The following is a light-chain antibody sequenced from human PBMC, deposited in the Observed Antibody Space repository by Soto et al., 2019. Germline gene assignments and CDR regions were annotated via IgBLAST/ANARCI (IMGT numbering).Light chain of an antibody. J-gene: IGKJ1*01. CDR2: ATS. Sequence: EIVLTQSPGTLSLSPGERATLSCRASQSVGSSYLAWYQQKPGQAPRLLMYATSSRATGIPYRFSGSGSGTDFTLTISRLEPEDVAVYYCHQFDSSLTFGQGTRVEIK. V-gene: IGKV3-20*01. CDR1: QSVGSSY. CDR3: HQFDSSLT.